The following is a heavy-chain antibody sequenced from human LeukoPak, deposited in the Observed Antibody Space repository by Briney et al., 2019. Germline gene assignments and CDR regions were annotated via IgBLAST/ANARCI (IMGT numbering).Heavy chain of an antibody. CDR2: IIPIFGTA. CDR3: AYTRGDYGDYVDDDY. Sequence: ASVKVSCKASGGTFSSYAISWVRQAPGQGLEWMGRIIPIFGTANYAQKLQGRVTITTDESTSTAYMELSSLRSEDTAVYYCAYTRGDYGDYVDDDYWGQGTLVTVSS. V-gene: IGHV1-69*05. CDR1: GGTFSSYA. J-gene: IGHJ4*02. D-gene: IGHD4-17*01.